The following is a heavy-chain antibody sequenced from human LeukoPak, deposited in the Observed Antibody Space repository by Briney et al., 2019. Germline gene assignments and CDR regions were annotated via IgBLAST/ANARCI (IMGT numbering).Heavy chain of an antibody. Sequence: SETLSLTCTVSGGSISSYYWSWIRQPPGKGLEWIGYIYYSGSTNYNPSLKSRVTISVDTSKNQFSLKLSSVTAADTAVYYCARAEQWLEYYYGMDVWGQGTTVTVSS. V-gene: IGHV4-59*12. D-gene: IGHD6-19*01. J-gene: IGHJ6*02. CDR2: IYYSGST. CDR1: GGSISSYY. CDR3: ARAEQWLEYYYGMDV.